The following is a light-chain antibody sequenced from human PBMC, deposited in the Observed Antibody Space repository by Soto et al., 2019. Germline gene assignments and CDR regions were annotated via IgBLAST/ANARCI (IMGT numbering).Light chain of an antibody. Sequence: ETELTQSPGTLSFSPGERATISCRASQTISSNYLAWYRQTPGHAPILLIYGASNRATGIADRFSGSESGTDFPIIISRLEPEDFAVYYCQQYRSSPWTFGQGTKVEIK. CDR2: GAS. CDR3: QQYRSSPWT. CDR1: QTISSNY. J-gene: IGKJ1*01. V-gene: IGKV3-20*01.